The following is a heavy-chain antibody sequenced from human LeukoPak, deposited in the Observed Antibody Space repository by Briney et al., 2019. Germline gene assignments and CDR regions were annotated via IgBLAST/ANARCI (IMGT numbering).Heavy chain of an antibody. CDR2: INPNSGGT. J-gene: IGHJ4*02. CDR1: GYTFTGCY. V-gene: IGHV1-2*02. CDR3: ARVVLYHFDY. Sequence: VASVKVSCKASGYTFTGCYMHWVRQAPGQGLEWMGWINPNSGGTNYAQKFQGRVTMTRDTSISTAYMELSRLRSDDTAVYYCARVVLYHFDYWGQGTLVTVSS. D-gene: IGHD2-8*01.